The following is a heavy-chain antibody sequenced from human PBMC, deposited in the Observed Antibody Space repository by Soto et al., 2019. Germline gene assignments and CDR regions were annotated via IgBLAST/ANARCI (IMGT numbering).Heavy chain of an antibody. CDR1: GVTVTNFA. CDR2: ISGGGVST. CDR3: AKWDIVVVRTATATRD. J-gene: IGHJ4*02. D-gene: IGHD2-15*01. Sequence: EAHLLESGGGLVQPGGSLRLSCAASGVTVTNFAMSWVRQAPGKGLEWVSAISGGGVSTYYADSVKGRFTISRDNSKNTLYLQMNSLRSEDTAVYYCAKWDIVVVRTATATRDWGQGTLVTVSS. V-gene: IGHV3-23*01.